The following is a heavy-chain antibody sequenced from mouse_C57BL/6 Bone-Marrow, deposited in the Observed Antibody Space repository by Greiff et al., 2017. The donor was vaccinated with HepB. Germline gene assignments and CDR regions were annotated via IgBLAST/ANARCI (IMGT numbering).Heavy chain of an antibody. Sequence: VQLQQSGPELVKPGASVKISCKASGYSFTGYYMNWVKQNPEKSLEWIGEINPSTGGTTYNQKFKAKATLTVDKSSSTAYMQLKSLTSEDSAVYYCATHYYGSSSHFDYWGQGTTLTVSS. CDR3: ATHYYGSSSHFDY. J-gene: IGHJ2*01. D-gene: IGHD1-1*01. CDR1: GYSFTGYY. V-gene: IGHV1-42*01. CDR2: INPSTGGT.